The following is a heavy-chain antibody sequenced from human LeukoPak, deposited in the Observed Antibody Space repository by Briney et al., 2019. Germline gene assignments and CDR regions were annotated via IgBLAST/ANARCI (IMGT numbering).Heavy chain of an antibody. CDR1: GVTFRNAW. CDR2: SISRSGGVTT. Sequence: GGSLRLSCAASGVTFRNAWMTWVRQAQGRGLEWVGRSISRSGGVTTEYAAPVKGRFTISRDDSRNTVYLQMNSLKIEDTAVYYCSAYYNGRGDYWGQGTLVTVSS. D-gene: IGHD3-10*01. CDR3: SAYYNGRGDY. J-gene: IGHJ4*02. V-gene: IGHV3-15*01.